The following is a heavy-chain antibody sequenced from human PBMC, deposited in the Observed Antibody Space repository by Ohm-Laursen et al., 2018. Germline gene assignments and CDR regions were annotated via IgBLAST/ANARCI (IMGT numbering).Heavy chain of an antibody. Sequence: ASVKVSCKVSGYTFTTYYMHWVRQAPGQGLEWMGIINPSGGSTTYAQKFQGRVTMTRDTSTSTVYVYLSSLRSEDTAVYYCARDYVGYVDYWGQGTLVTVSS. CDR2: INPSGGST. CDR3: ARDYVGYVDY. V-gene: IGHV1-46*01. D-gene: IGHD6-13*01. J-gene: IGHJ4*02. CDR1: GYTFTTYY.